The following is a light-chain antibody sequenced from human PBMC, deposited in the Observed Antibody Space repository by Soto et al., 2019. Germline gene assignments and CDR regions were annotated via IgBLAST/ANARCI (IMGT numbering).Light chain of an antibody. CDR2: LNSDGSH. V-gene: IGLV4-69*01. CDR3: QTWGTGIHVV. J-gene: IGLJ2*01. Sequence: QPVLNQSPSASASLGASVKLTCTLSSGHSSYAIAWHQQQPEKGPRYLMKLNSDGSHSKGDGIPDRFSGSSSGAERYLTISSLQSEDEADCYCQTWGTGIHVVLGGGTKRTV. CDR1: SGHSSYA.